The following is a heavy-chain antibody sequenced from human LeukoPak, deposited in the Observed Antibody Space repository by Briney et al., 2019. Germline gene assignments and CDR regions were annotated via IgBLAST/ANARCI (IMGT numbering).Heavy chain of an antibody. CDR2: ISAYKGNT. V-gene: IGHV1-18*01. Sequence: ASVKVSCKASGYTFTSYGISWVRQAPGQGLEWMGWISAYKGNTNYAQKLQGRVTMTTDTSTSTAYMELRSLRSDDTAVYYCARGPGGRRGYYPLEDSYYYYDMDVWGKGTTVTVSS. D-gene: IGHD3-22*01. J-gene: IGHJ6*03. CDR3: ARGPGGRRGYYPLEDSYYYYDMDV. CDR1: GYTFTSYG.